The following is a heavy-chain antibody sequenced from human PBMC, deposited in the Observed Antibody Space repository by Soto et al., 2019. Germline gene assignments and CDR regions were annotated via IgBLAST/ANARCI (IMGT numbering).Heavy chain of an antibody. D-gene: IGHD4-17*01. CDR3: TRDDYGDDGPACYYFGMDV. Sequence: GGSLRLSCTAAGFTFGDYTMSWVRQAPGKGLEWVGFIRSNAYGGTTEYAASVKGRFTISRDDSKSIAYLQMNSLKTEDTAVYYCTRDDYGDDGPACYYFGMDVWGQGTTVTVSS. CDR2: IRSNAYGGTT. CDR1: GFTFGDYT. V-gene: IGHV3-49*04. J-gene: IGHJ6*02.